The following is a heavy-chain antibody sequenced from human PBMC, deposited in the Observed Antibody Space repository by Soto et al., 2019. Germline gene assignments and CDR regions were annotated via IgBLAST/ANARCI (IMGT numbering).Heavy chain of an antibody. CDR3: AYSSGWYNWFDP. D-gene: IGHD6-19*01. CDR1: GFTFTSSA. Sequence: SVKVSCKASGFTFTSSAVQWVRQARGQRLEWIGWIVVGSGNTNYAQKLQGRVTMTTDTSTSTAYMELRSLRSDDTAVYYCAYSSGWYNWFDPWGQGTLVTVSS. CDR2: IVVGSGNT. J-gene: IGHJ5*02. V-gene: IGHV1-58*01.